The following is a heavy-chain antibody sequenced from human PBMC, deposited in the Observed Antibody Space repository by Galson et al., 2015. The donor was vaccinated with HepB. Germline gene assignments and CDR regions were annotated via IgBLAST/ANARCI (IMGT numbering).Heavy chain of an antibody. J-gene: IGHJ4*02. Sequence: ETLSLTCTVSGGSISSYYWSWIRQPPGKGLEWIGYIYYSGSTNYNPSLKSRVTISVDTSKNQFSLKLSSVTAADTAVYYCARGVGATDYWGQGTLVTVSS. D-gene: IGHD1-26*01. V-gene: IGHV4-59*01. CDR1: GGSISSYY. CDR2: IYYSGST. CDR3: ARGVGATDY.